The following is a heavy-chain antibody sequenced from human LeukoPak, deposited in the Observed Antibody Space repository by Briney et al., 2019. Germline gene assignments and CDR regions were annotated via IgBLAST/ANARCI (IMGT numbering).Heavy chain of an antibody. CDR2: LSGSGGTT. D-gene: IGHD3-22*01. V-gene: IGHV3-23*01. CDR1: GFTFSSYA. Sequence: GGSLRLSCAASGFTFSSYAMTWVRQAPGKGLEWVSALSGSGGTTYDADSVKGRFTISRDNSENTLHLQMNGLRAEDTAVYYCSRSAYYDGSGNYYDYWGQGTLVTVSS. J-gene: IGHJ4*02. CDR3: SRSAYYDGSGNYYDY.